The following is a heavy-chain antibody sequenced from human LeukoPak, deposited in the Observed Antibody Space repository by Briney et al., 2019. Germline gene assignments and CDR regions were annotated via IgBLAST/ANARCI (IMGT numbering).Heavy chain of an antibody. J-gene: IGHJ6*03. D-gene: IGHD3-22*01. CDR2: IYYSGST. Sequence: SETLSLTCTVSGGSISSYYWSWIRQPPGKGLEWIGYIYYSGSTNYNPSLKSRVTISVDTSKNQFSLKLSSVTAADTAVYYCARGLNYYDSSGSSYYYYYYMDVWGKGTTVTVSS. CDR1: GGSISSYY. CDR3: ARGLNYYDSSGSSYYYYYYMDV. V-gene: IGHV4-59*01.